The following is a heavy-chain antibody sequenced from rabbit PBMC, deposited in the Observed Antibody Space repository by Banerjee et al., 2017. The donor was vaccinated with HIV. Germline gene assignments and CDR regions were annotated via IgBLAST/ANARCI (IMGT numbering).Heavy chain of an antibody. CDR2: INTSSGNT. CDR1: GFSFTTSYW. J-gene: IGHJ4*01. D-gene: IGHD4-2*01. Sequence: QEQLMESGGDLVQPEGSLTLTCTASGFSFTTSYWICWVRQAPGKGLEWIACINTSSGNTVYASWAKGRFTISKTSSTTVTLQMTSLTAADTATYFCARDAGYAGSNLWGQGTLVTVS. V-gene: IGHV1S45*01. CDR3: ARDAGYAGSNL.